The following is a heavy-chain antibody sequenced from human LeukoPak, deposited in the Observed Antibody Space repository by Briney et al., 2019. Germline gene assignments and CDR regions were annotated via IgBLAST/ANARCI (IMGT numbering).Heavy chain of an antibody. CDR2: IIPIFGTA. D-gene: IGHD3-9*01. CDR1: GGTFSSYA. CDR3: ARTPYDILTGYPTRFFDY. Sequence: SVKVSCKASGGTFSSYAISWVRQAPGQGLERMGGIIPIFGTANYAQKFQGRVTITADKSTSTAYMELSRLRSDDTAVYYCARTPYDILTGYPTRFFDYWGQGTLVTVSS. V-gene: IGHV1-69*06. J-gene: IGHJ4*02.